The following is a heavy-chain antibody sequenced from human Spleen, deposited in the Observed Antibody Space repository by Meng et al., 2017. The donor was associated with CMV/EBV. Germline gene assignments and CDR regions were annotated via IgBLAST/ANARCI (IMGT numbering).Heavy chain of an antibody. CDR1: GINLSSYW. V-gene: IGHV3-7*01. CDR3: ARGGYSSSLFWID. J-gene: IGHJ4*02. D-gene: IGHD3-3*01. Sequence: GESLKISCAVSGINLSSYWMTWVRQAPGKGLEWVANIKQDESEKYYVDSVEGRFTISKDNAKNSLFLQMNSLRVEDTAVYYCARGGYSSSLFWIDWGQGALVTVSS. CDR2: IKQDESEK.